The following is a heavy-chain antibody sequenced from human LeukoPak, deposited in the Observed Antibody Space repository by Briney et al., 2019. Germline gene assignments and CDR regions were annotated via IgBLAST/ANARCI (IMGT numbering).Heavy chain of an antibody. CDR2: INHSGNT. D-gene: IGHD3-10*01. J-gene: IGHJ4*02. V-gene: IGHV4-34*01. CDR1: GGSFSGYY. Sequence: SSETLSLTCAVYGGSFSGYYWSWIRQPPGKGLEWIGEINHSGNTNYNPSLKGRVTISVDTSKNQFSLKLISVTAADTAVYYCARVDGWFGEYGSDYWGQGTLVTVSS. CDR3: ARVDGWFGEYGSDY.